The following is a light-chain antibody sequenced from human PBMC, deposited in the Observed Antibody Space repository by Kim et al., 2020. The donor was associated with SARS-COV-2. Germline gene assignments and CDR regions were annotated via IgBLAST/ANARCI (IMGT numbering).Light chain of an antibody. CDR2: GAS. CDR1: QSVSSNS. J-gene: IGKJ2*01. V-gene: IGKV3-20*01. Sequence: LSPGERATLSCRASQSVSSNSLTWYQQKPGQAPRLLMYGASSRATGIPDRFSGSGSGTDFTLTISRLEPEDFAVYYCHQYASSPRTFGQGTKLEI. CDR3: HQYASSPRT.